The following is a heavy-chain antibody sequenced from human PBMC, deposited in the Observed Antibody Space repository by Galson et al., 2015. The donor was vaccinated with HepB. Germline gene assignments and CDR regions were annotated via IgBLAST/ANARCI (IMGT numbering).Heavy chain of an antibody. CDR2: ISSSSSYI. CDR1: GFTFSSYS. D-gene: IGHD6-13*01. Sequence: SLRLSCAASGFTFSSYSMNWVRQAPGKGLEWVSSISSSSSYIYYADSVKGRFTISRDNAKNSLYLQMNSLRAEDTAVYYCAGESSSWSSNYFDYWGQGTLVTVSS. CDR3: AGESSSWSSNYFDY. J-gene: IGHJ4*02. V-gene: IGHV3-21*01.